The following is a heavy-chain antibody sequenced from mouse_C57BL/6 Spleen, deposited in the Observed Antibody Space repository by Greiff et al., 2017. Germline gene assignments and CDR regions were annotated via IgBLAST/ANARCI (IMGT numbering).Heavy chain of an antibody. CDR2: ISSGSSTI. J-gene: IGHJ2*01. CDR1: GFTFSDYG. D-gene: IGHD1-1*01. CDR3: ARDTTIVALDY. V-gene: IGHV5-17*01. Sequence: EVHLQQSGGGLVKPGGSLKLSCAASGFTFSDYGMHWVRQAPEQGLEWVAYISSGSSTIYYADTVKGRSTISRDNAKNTLYLQLTSLRSEDTAMYYCARDTTIVALDYWGQGTTLTVSS.